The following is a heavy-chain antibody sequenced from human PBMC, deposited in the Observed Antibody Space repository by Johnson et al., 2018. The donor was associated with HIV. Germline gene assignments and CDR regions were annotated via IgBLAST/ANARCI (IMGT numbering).Heavy chain of an antibody. J-gene: IGHJ3*02. V-gene: IGHV3-13*01. CDR3: ARERIGYSSSGDAFDI. D-gene: IGHD6-13*01. CDR2: IGTAGDT. CDR1: GFTFSSYD. Sequence: VQLVESGGGLVQPGGSLRLSCAASGFTFSSYDMHWVRQATGKGLEWVSAIGTAGDTYYPGSVKGRFTISRENAKNSLYLQMNSLRAEDTAVYYCARERIGYSSSGDAFDIWGQGTMVTVSS.